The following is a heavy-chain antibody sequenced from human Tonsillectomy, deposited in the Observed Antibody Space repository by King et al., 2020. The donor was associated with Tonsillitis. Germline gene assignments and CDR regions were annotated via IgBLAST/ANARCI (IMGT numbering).Heavy chain of an antibody. Sequence: GQLVQSGGGLVKPGGSLRLSCAASGFTFSSYSMNWVRQAPGKGLEWVSSISSSSSYIYYADSVKGRFTISRDNAKNSLYLQMNSLRAEDTDVYYCARDKRGDAPFDYWGQGTLVTVSS. D-gene: IGHD5-24*01. CDR2: ISSSSSYI. J-gene: IGHJ4*02. CDR1: GFTFSSYS. CDR3: ARDKRGDAPFDY. V-gene: IGHV3-21*01.